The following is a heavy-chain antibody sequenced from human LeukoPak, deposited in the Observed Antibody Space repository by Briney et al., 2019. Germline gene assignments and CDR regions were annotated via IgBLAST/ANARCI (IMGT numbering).Heavy chain of an antibody. V-gene: IGHV4-4*09. Sequence: SETLSLTCTVSGGSISSYYWSWIRQPPGKGLEWIGYIYTSGSTNYNPSLKSRVTISVDTSKNQFSLKLSSVTAADTAVYYCARHRSPDYYYYYMDVWGKGTTVNVSS. D-gene: IGHD1-26*01. J-gene: IGHJ6*03. CDR3: ARHRSPDYYYYYMDV. CDR1: GGSISSYY. CDR2: IYTSGST.